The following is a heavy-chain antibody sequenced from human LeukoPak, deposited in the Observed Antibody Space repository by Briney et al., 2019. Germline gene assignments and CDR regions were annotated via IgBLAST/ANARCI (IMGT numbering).Heavy chain of an antibody. J-gene: IGHJ4*02. Sequence: GGALRLSSAASGFTFSSYEMNWVRQAPGKGLEWVSYISISGSTIYYADSVKGRFTLSRDNATNALYLRMNSLRAADTAVYYCARALTKIDYWGQGTLVTVSS. CDR2: ISISGSTI. CDR3: ARALTKIDY. V-gene: IGHV3-48*03. D-gene: IGHD1-1*01. CDR1: GFTFSSYE.